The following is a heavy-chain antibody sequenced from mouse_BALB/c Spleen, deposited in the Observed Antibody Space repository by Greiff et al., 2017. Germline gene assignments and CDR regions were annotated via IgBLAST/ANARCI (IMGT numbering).Heavy chain of an antibody. CDR3: AREGGNYVYYFDD. D-gene: IGHD2-1*01. CDR1: GFSLTGYG. J-gene: IGHJ2*01. Sequence: VMLVESGPGLVAPSQSLSITCTVSGFSLTGYGVNWVRQPPGKGLEWLGMIWGDGSTDYNSALKSRLSISKDNSKSQVFLKMNSLQTDDTARYYCAREGGNYVYYFDDWGQGTTLTVSS. V-gene: IGHV2-6-7*01. CDR2: IWGDGST.